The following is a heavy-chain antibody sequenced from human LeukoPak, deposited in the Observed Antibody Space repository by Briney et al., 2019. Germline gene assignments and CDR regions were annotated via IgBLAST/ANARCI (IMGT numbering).Heavy chain of an antibody. Sequence: ASETLSLTCTVSGGSISSSSYYWGWIRQPPGKGLEWIGSIYYSGSTYYNPSLKSRVTISVDTSKNQFSLKLSSVTAADTAVYYCARDDSGNTVTDFDYWGQGTLVTVSS. CDR3: ARDDSGNTVTDFDY. CDR1: GGSISSSSYY. J-gene: IGHJ4*02. D-gene: IGHD1-26*01. CDR2: IYYSGST. V-gene: IGHV4-39*07.